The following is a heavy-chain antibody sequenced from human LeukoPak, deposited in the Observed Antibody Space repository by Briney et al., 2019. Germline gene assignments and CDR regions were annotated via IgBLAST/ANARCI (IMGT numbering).Heavy chain of an antibody. CDR3: ARLKYDSTGYYYVVWFDP. J-gene: IGHJ5*02. CDR2: INXXGST. Sequence: PSETLSLTCAVYDXXXXXYYWXXXXXPPGXGLEWIGEINXXGSTNYNPSLKSRVTISVDTSRNQFSLKLSSVTAADTAVYYCARLKYDSTGYYYVVWFDPWGQGTLVTVSS. CDR1: DXXXXXYY. V-gene: IGHV4-34*01. D-gene: IGHD3-22*01.